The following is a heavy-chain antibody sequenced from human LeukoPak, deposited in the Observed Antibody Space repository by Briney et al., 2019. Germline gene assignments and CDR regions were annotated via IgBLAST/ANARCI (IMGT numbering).Heavy chain of an antibody. D-gene: IGHD5-12*01. CDR2: IKQDGSEK. CDR3: AREPDIVATTTPSPYFDY. Sequence: TGGSLRLSCAASGFTFSSHWMSWVRQAPGKGLEWVANIKQDGSEKYYVDSVKGRFTISRDNAKNSLYLQMNSLRAEDTAVYYCAREPDIVATTTPSPYFDYWGQGTLVTVSS. CDR1: GFTFSSHW. V-gene: IGHV3-7*03. J-gene: IGHJ4*02.